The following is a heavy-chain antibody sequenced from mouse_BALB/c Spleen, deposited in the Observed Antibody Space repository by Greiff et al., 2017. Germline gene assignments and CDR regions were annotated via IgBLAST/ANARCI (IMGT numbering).Heavy chain of an antibody. CDR3: ARRALRSFSYWYFDV. Sequence: QVQLQQSGAELMKPGASVKISCKATGYTFSSYWIEWVKQRPGHGLEWIGEILPGSGSTNYNEKFKGKATFTADTSSNTAYMQLSSLTSEDSAVYYCARRALRSFSYWYFDVWGAGTTVTVSS. CDR2: ILPGSGST. D-gene: IGHD1-1*01. CDR1: GYTFSSYW. J-gene: IGHJ1*01. V-gene: IGHV1-9*01.